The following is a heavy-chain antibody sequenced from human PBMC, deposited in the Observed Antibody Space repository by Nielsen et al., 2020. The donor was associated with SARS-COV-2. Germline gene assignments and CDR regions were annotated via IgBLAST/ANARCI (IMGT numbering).Heavy chain of an antibody. CDR1: GFTFGDYA. Sequence: GGSLRLSCTASGFTFGDYAMSWVRQAPGKGLEWVGRIKSKTDGGTTDYAAPVKGRFTISRDDSKSTLYLQMNSLKTEDTAVYYCTTDSGVGATSGLDAFDIWGQGTMVTVSS. V-gene: IGHV3-15*01. J-gene: IGHJ3*02. D-gene: IGHD1-26*01. CDR3: TTDSGVGATSGLDAFDI. CDR2: IKSKTDGGTT.